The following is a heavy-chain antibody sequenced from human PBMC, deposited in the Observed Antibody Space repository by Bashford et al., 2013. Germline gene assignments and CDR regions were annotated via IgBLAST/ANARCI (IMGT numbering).Heavy chain of an antibody. CDR3: ARHGRYSGSDIFLGADY. CDR1: GYSFTSYW. Sequence: GESLKISCKGSGYSFTSYWIGWVRQMPGKGLEWMGIIYPGDSDTRYSPSFQGQVTISADKSISTAYLQWSSLKASDTAMYYCARHGRYSGSDIFLGADYWGQGTLVTVSS. CDR2: IYPGDSDT. V-gene: IGHV5-51*01. D-gene: IGHD5-12*01. J-gene: IGHJ4*02.